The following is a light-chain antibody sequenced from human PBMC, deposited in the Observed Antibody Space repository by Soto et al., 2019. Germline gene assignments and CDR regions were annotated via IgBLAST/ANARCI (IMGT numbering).Light chain of an antibody. CDR2: AAS. CDR1: QTISNY. V-gene: IGKV1-39*01. Sequence: DIPMTQSPSSLSASVGDRVTITCRASQTISNYLNWYQQKPGKAPKLLIYAASSLQSGVPSRFSGSGSGTDFTLTISSLQPEDFATYFCQQSYSLTFGGGTKVEIK. CDR3: QQSYSLT. J-gene: IGKJ4*01.